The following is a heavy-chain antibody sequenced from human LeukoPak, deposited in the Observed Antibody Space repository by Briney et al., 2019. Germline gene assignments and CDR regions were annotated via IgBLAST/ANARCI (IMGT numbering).Heavy chain of an antibody. D-gene: IGHD6-13*01. V-gene: IGHV3-73*01. J-gene: IGHJ6*03. Sequence: GGSLRLSCAASGFTFSGSAMHWVRQASGKGLEWVGRIRSKANSYATAYAASVKGRFTISRDDSKSTAYLQMNSLKTEDTAVYYCTNLSQQLTYYYYMDVWGKGTTVTVSS. CDR1: GFTFSGSA. CDR3: TNLSQQLTYYYYMDV. CDR2: IRSKANSYAT.